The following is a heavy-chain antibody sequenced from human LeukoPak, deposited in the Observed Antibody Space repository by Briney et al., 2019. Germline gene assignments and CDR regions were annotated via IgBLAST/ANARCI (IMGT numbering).Heavy chain of an antibody. CDR2: INHSGST. D-gene: IGHD3-22*01. V-gene: IGHV4-34*01. J-gene: IGHJ4*02. Sequence: SETLSLTCAVYGGSFSGYYWSWIRQPPGKGLEWIGEINHSGSTNYNPSLKSRVTISVDTSKNQFSLKLSPVTAADTAVYYCARPAEPTYYYDSSGYPYWGQGTLVTVSS. CDR3: ARPAEPTYYYDSSGYPY. CDR1: GGSFSGYY.